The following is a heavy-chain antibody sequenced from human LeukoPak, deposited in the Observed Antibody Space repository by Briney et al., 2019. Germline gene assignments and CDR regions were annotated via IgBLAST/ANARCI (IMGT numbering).Heavy chain of an antibody. Sequence: GGSLRLSCAASGFTFSSYSMNRVRQAPGKGLEWVSSISSSSSYIYYADSVKGRFTISRDNAKNSLYLQMNSLRAEDTAVYYCARDPGRIQLWPRGYWGQGTLVTVSS. J-gene: IGHJ4*02. V-gene: IGHV3-21*01. CDR1: GFTFSSYS. D-gene: IGHD5-18*01. CDR2: ISSSSSYI. CDR3: ARDPGRIQLWPRGY.